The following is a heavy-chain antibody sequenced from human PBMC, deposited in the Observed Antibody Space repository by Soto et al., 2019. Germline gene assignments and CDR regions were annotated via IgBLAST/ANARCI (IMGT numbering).Heavy chain of an antibody. CDR1: GFNFPTFW. Sequence: PGESLKISCKHSGFNFPTFWIAWVRQMPGKGLEWMGTIYPDDSDTRYSPSFQGQVTISADKSIQTAYLQWGSLKASDSALYYCAIEKYSSPRGGLYVWGQGTPVTVSS. CDR3: AIEKYSSPRGGLYV. J-gene: IGHJ4*02. V-gene: IGHV5-51*01. CDR2: IYPDDSDT. D-gene: IGHD4-4*01.